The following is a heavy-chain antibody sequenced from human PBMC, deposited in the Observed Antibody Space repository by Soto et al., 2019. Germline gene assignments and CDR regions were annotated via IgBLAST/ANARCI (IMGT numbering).Heavy chain of an antibody. D-gene: IGHD6-13*01. CDR3: ARGSIAAAGTPPLDY. CDR2: INHSGST. CDR1: GGSFSGYY. J-gene: IGHJ4*02. V-gene: IGHV4-34*01. Sequence: SETLSLTCAVYGGSFSGYYWSWIRQPPGKGLEWNGEINHSGSTNYNPSLKSRVTISVDTSKNQFSLKLSSVTAADTAVYYCARGSIAAAGTPPLDYWGQGTLVTVSS.